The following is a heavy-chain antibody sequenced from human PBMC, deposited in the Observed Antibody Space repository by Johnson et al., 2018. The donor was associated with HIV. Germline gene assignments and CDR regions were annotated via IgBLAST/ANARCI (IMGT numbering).Heavy chain of an antibody. CDR3: ASPDGFREFNVNDAFDI. CDR2: ISYDGSNK. V-gene: IGHV3-30*04. CDR1: GFTFSSYA. J-gene: IGHJ3*02. Sequence: QVQLVESGGGVVQPGRSLRLSCAASGFTFSSYAMHWVRQAPGKGLEWVAVISYDGSNKYYADSVKGRFTISRDNSKNTLYLQMNSLRGEDTAVDYCASPDGFREFNVNDAFDIWGQGTMVTVSS. D-gene: IGHD3-10*01.